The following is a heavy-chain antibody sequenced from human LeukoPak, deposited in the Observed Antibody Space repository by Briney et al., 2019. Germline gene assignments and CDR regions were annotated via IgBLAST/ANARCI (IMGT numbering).Heavy chain of an antibody. V-gene: IGHV3-30*02. CDR3: AKDRSSSWSVDY. Sequence: GGSLRLSCAASGFIFSSYAMHWVRQAPGKGLEWVALIWYDGSNKYYADSLKGRFTISRDNSKNTLYLQMNSLRAEDTAVYYCAKDRSSSWSVDYWGQGTLVTVSS. D-gene: IGHD6-13*01. CDR1: GFIFSSYA. CDR2: IWYDGSNK. J-gene: IGHJ4*02.